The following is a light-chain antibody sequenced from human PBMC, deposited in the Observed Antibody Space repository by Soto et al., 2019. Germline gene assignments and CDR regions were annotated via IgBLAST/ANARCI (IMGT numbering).Light chain of an antibody. CDR1: QTITTW. V-gene: IGKV1-5*01. Sequence: DIEMTQSPSSLSASVGDRVTITCRASQTITTWLAWYQQKPGKAPKLLIYDASSLESGVPSRFSGSGSGTDFTLAISSLQPDDFATYYCQQYNRPWTFGQGTKVDI. J-gene: IGKJ1*01. CDR3: QQYNRPWT. CDR2: DAS.